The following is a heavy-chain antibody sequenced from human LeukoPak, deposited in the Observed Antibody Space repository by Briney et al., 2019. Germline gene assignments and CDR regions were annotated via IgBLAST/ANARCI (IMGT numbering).Heavy chain of an antibody. V-gene: IGHV1-8*01. CDR2: MNPNSGNT. D-gene: IGHD3-16*02. Sequence: ASVKVSCKASGYTFTSYDINWVRQATGQGLEWMGWMNPNSGNTGYAQKFQGRVTMTRNTSISTAYMELSSLRSEDTAVYYCSRVREYDYVWGSYRYEHYFDYWGQGTLVTVSS. J-gene: IGHJ4*02. CDR3: SRVREYDYVWGSYRYEHYFDY. CDR1: GYTFTSYD.